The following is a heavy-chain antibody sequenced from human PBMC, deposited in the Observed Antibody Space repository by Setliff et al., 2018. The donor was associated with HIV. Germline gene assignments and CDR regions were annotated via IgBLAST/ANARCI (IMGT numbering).Heavy chain of an antibody. D-gene: IGHD5-18*01. CDR2: FDPEHRKT. CDR1: GYDFWRHG. Sequence: GASVKVSCKASGYDFWRHGITWVRQAPGQGLEWMGSFDPEHRKTLYAQKFQGRVTMTQDTSTDTAYMELSSLRSDDTAVYYCAAKRRYNYDLKGPLDYWAQGTLVTVSS. CDR3: AAKRRYNYDLKGPLDY. J-gene: IGHJ4*02. V-gene: IGHV1-24*01.